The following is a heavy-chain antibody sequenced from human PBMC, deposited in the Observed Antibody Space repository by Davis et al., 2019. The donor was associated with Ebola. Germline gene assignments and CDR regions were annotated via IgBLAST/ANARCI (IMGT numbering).Heavy chain of an antibody. D-gene: IGHD3-10*01. V-gene: IGHV3-66*01. Sequence: GGSLRLSCAASGFTVSSNYMSWVCQAPGKGLEWVSVHYRGGPTHYADSVQGRFTISRDDSKNTLSLQMNSLRAEDTAVYYCAREVGSTLRGLEYYFDSWGEGTLVTVSS. J-gene: IGHJ4*02. CDR2: HYRGGPT. CDR3: AREVGSTLRGLEYYFDS. CDR1: GFTVSSNY.